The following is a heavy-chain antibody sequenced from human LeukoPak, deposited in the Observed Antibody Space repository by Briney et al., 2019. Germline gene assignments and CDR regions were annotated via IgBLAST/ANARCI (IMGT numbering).Heavy chain of an antibody. CDR3: ARAQMGVRGVIAHFDY. V-gene: IGHV4-34*01. CDR2: INQSGRT. Sequence: SETLSLTCAVYGGSFSGYYWSWIRQPPGKGLEWIGEINQSGRTNYNPSLKSRVTIPVDTSKNQFSLKLSSVTAADTAVYYCARAQMGVRGVIAHFDYWGQGTLVTVSS. D-gene: IGHD3-10*01. J-gene: IGHJ4*02. CDR1: GGSFSGYY.